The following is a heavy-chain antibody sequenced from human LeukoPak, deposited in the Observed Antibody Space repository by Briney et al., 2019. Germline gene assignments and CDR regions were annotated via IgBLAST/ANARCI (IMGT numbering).Heavy chain of an antibody. CDR1: GGSISSGGYY. D-gene: IGHD6-13*01. CDR2: IYYSGST. CDR3: ARSGIAAAGFDY. Sequence: SETLSLTCTVSGGSISSGGYYWSWIRQHPGKGLKWIGYIYYSGSTYYNPSLKSRVTISVDTSKNQFSLKLSSVTAADTAVYYCARSGIAAAGFDYWGQGTLVTVSS. J-gene: IGHJ4*02. V-gene: IGHV4-31*03.